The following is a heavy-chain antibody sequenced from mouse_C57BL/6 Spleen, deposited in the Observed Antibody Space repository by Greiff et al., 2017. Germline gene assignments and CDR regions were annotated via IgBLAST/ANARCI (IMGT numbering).Heavy chain of an antibody. CDR1: GFSLTSYG. J-gene: IGHJ1*03. CDR3: ARNERIYYGNHWYFDV. CDR2: IWSGGST. Sequence: QVQLQQPGPGLVQPSQSLSITCTVSGFSLTSYGVHWVRQSPGTGLEWLGVIWSGGSTDYNAAFISRLSISKDNSKSQVFFNMNSLQSDDTATYYCARNERIYYGNHWYFDVWGTGTTLTVSS. V-gene: IGHV2-2*01. D-gene: IGHD2-1*01.